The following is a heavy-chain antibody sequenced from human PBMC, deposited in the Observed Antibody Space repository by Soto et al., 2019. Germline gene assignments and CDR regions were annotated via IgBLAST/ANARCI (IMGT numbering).Heavy chain of an antibody. Sequence: SVKASCKASGGTFSSYAISWVRQAPGQGLEWMGGIIPIFGTANYAQKFQGRVTITADESTSTAYMELSSLRSEDTAVYYCARPTRPVTTQSLELVGYYYGMDVWGQGTTVTVSS. V-gene: IGHV1-69*13. CDR2: IIPIFGTA. CDR1: GGTFSSYA. CDR3: ARPTRPVTTQSLELVGYYYGMDV. J-gene: IGHJ6*02. D-gene: IGHD4-17*01.